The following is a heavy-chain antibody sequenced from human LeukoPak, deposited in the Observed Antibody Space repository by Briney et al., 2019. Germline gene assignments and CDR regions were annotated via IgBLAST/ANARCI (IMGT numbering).Heavy chain of an antibody. D-gene: IGHD3-10*01. J-gene: IGHJ6*03. V-gene: IGHV4-34*01. CDR2: INHSGST. Sequence: SETRSLTCAVYGGSFSGYYWSGIRRPPGKAREGSGEINHSGSTNYNPSLNSRVTISVETSKNHFFLKLSSVTAADTAVYYYARLSRLRPPSCYYMDVWGKGTTVTVSS. CDR3: ARLSRLRPPSCYYMDV. CDR1: GGSFSGYY.